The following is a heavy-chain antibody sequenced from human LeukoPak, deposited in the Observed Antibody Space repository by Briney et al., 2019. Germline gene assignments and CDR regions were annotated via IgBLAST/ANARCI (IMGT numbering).Heavy chain of an antibody. CDR2: INSDGSST. Sequence: GGSLRLSCAASGFAFSSYWMHWVRQAPGKGLVWVSRINSDGSSTSYADSVKGRFTISRDNAKNTLYLQMNSLRAEDTAVYYCARAADSSGYYDYWGQGTLVTVSS. D-gene: IGHD3-22*01. V-gene: IGHV3-74*01. CDR3: ARAADSSGYYDY. CDR1: GFAFSSYW. J-gene: IGHJ4*02.